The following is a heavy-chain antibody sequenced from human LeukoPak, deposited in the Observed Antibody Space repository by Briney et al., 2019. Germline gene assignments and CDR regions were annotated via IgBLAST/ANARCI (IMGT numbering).Heavy chain of an antibody. D-gene: IGHD3-22*01. V-gene: IGHV3-53*01. Sequence: PGGCLRLSCTVSGFTVSSNSMSWVRQAPGKGLEWVSFIYTTGNTHNSDSVKGRFTISRDSSKNTLYLQMNSLRAEDTAVYYCARRAGDYSHPYDYWGQGTLVTVSS. CDR1: GFTVSSNS. J-gene: IGHJ4*02. CDR2: IYTTGNT. CDR3: ARRAGDYSHPYDY.